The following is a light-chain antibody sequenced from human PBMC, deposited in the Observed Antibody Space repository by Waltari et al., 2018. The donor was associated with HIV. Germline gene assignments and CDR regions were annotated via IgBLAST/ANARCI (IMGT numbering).Light chain of an antibody. V-gene: IGLV3-21*02. CDR3: QVWDDSSDHVI. Sequence: SYVLTQPPSVSVAPGQTARITCGGYNIGTKTVHWDQQKPGQAPVVVVYDDSLRPSGIPERISGSNPGNTATLTISRVEAGDEADYYCQVWDDSSDHVIFGGGTKLTVL. J-gene: IGLJ2*01. CDR2: DDS. CDR1: NIGTKT.